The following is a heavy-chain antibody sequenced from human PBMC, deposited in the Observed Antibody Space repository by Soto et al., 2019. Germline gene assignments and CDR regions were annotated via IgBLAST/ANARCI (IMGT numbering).Heavy chain of an antibody. J-gene: IGHJ2*01. CDR2: ISGSGGRT. CDR1: GFTFSSYA. CDR3: AKARGELPYWYFVL. D-gene: IGHD1-26*01. V-gene: IGHV3-23*01. Sequence: EVQLLESGGGLVQPGGSLRLSCAASGFTFSSYAMTWVRQAPGKGPEWVSGISGSGGRTYYADSVKGRFTSSRDTSKNTLYLQMHSLGAEDTAVYYCAKARGELPYWYFVLWGRGTLVSVAS.